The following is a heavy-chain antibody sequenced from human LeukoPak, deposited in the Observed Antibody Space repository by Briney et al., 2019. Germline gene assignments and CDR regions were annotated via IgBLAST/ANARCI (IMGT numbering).Heavy chain of an antibody. CDR3: ARDSGASRDGFDY. Sequence: SETLSLTCTVSGDSMRSSPSYYWGWVRQPPGKGLEWIGSVYYNGNTYYTSSLKSRVTISVDRSKNQFSLKLSSVTAADTAVYYCARDSGASRDGFDYWGQGTLVTVSS. J-gene: IGHJ4*02. D-gene: IGHD5-24*01. V-gene: IGHV4-39*07. CDR1: GDSMRSSPSYY. CDR2: VYYNGNT.